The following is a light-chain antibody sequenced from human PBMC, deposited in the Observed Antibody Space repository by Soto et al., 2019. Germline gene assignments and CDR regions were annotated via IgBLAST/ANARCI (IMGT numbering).Light chain of an antibody. CDR3: QHGNSFPWT. CDR2: AAT. V-gene: IGKV1-12*01. Sequence: DIQMTPSPSSVSASVGDRVTITCRASQGISTWLAWYQQKPGKAPKLLIYAATSLQNGVPSRFSGRGTGTDFPLTVSSLQAEDHATYSCQHGNSFPWTFGLGTKVEIK. J-gene: IGKJ1*01. CDR1: QGISTW.